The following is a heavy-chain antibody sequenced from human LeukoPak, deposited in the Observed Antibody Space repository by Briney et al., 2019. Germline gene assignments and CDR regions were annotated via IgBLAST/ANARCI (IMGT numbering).Heavy chain of an antibody. CDR1: VGSSCGVE. CDR3: ARVVPAAHMLILVVMGRRYFDY. V-gene: IGHV4-34*01. J-gene: IGHJ4*02. D-gene: IGHD2-2*01. CDR2: MNHSVIT. Sequence: SETLCLTCAVYVGSSCGVEVSSSGGSAGPRRKGWREMNHSVITNDTTSLKRRVTISVDTPKHQFSLKLSSVTAADTAVYYCARVVPAAHMLILVVMGRRYFDYWGQGTLVTVSS.